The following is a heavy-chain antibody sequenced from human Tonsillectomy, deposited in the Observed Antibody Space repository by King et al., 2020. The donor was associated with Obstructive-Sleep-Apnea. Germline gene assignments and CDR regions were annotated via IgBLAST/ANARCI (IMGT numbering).Heavy chain of an antibody. CDR2: ISGGGGST. V-gene: IGHV3-23*01. CDR3: AKDFAGGIIDS. CDR1: GFMFSTYA. D-gene: IGHD3-16*01. Sequence: GGLVQPGGSLILSCAASGFMFSTYAMNWVRQTPGKGLEWVSGISGGGGSTNYVDSVKGRFTISRDNSNNTLFLQMNDLRAEDTAIYNCAKDFAGGIIDSWGQGTLVTVSS. J-gene: IGHJ4*02.